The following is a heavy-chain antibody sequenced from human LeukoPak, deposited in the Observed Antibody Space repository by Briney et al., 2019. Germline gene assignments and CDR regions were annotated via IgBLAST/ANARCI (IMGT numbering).Heavy chain of an antibody. CDR1: GLTFSSYP. CDR2: IGTSSTTI. CDR3: AKGAGYSSNWNFDY. D-gene: IGHD6-13*01. V-gene: IGHV3-48*01. J-gene: IGHJ4*02. Sequence: PGGPLSLSCAASGLTFSSYPMTGVPQPPGKGLEGVQNIGTSSTTIYYADSVKGRFTISRDNSKNTLYLQMNSLRLEDTAGYYCAKGAGYSSNWNFDYWGQGTLVTVSS.